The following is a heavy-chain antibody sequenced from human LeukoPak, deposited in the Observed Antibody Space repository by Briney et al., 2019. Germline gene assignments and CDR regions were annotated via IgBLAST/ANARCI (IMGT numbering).Heavy chain of an antibody. CDR3: AREQSRDGYNFHFDY. V-gene: IGHV3-7*01. Sequence: PGGSLRLSCAASGFTVSSNYMSWVRQGPGKGLEWVANIKEDGSQKFYVDSVKGRFTISRDNAKNSLYLQMNSLRAEDTAVYYCAREQSRDGYNFHFDYWGQGTLVTVSS. J-gene: IGHJ4*02. CDR2: IKEDGSQK. CDR1: GFTVSSNY. D-gene: IGHD5-24*01.